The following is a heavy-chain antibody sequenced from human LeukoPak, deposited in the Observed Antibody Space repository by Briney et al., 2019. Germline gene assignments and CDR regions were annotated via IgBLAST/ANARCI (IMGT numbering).Heavy chain of an antibody. J-gene: IGHJ4*02. CDR2: IYYSGST. Sequence: SETLSLTCTVSGGSISSYYWSWIRQPPGRGLEWIGYIYYSGSTNYNPSLKSRVTISVDTSKNQFSLKLSSVTAADTAVYYCARAEWFGELLDYFDYWGQGTLVTVSS. CDR1: GGSISSYY. D-gene: IGHD3-10*01. V-gene: IGHV4-59*08. CDR3: ARAEWFGELLDYFDY.